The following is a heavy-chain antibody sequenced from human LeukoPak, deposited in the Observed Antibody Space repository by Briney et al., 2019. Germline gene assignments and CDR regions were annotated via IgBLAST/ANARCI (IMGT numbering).Heavy chain of an antibody. V-gene: IGHV4-34*01. J-gene: IGHJ4*02. CDR2: ISHSGST. D-gene: IGHD5-12*01. CDR1: GGSFSDYY. Sequence: SETLSLTCAVYGGSFSDYYWSWIRQPPGKGLEWIGEISHSGSTNYDPSLKSRVTMSVDTSKNQFSLKLTSVTAADTAVYYCAAQYSGYVRLDYWGQGTLVTVSS. CDR3: AAQYSGYVRLDY.